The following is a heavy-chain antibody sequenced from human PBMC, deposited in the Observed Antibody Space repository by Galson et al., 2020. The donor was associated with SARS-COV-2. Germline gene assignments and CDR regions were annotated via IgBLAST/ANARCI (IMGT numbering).Heavy chain of an antibody. V-gene: IGHV4-4*09. CDR2: MSNSGRF. D-gene: IGHD4-17*01. Sequence: SSETLSLTCTVPAVSTSSYHWNWIRQPPGKGLEWIGLMSNSGRFNHNPFLKSRVTISLDTSKNQFSLKLSSVTAADTAVYYCARQDYGGNLNLFDYWGQGTLVTVSS. CDR1: AVSTSSYH. J-gene: IGHJ4*02. CDR3: ARQDYGGNLNLFDY.